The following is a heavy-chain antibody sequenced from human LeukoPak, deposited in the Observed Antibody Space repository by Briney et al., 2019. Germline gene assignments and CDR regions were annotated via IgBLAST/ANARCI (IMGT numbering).Heavy chain of an antibody. Sequence: GSSVKVSCKASGGTFSSYAISWVRQAPGKGLEWMGGFDPEDGETIYAQKFQGRVTMTEDTSTDTAYMELSSLRSEDTAVYYCATNSPIYGDYVNYGMDVWGQGTTVTVSS. CDR2: FDPEDGET. D-gene: IGHD4-17*01. J-gene: IGHJ6*02. CDR3: ATNSPIYGDYVNYGMDV. CDR1: GGTFSSYA. V-gene: IGHV1-24*01.